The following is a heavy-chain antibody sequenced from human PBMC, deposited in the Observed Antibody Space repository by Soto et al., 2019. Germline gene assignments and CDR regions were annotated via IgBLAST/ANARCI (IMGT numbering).Heavy chain of an antibody. CDR2: INHSGST. J-gene: IGHJ2*01. D-gene: IGHD3-10*01. V-gene: IGHV4-34*01. CDR1: GGSFSGYY. CDR3: ARGRGDGYNQDWYFDL. Sequence: PSETLSLTCAVYGGSFSGYYWNWMRQPPGKGLEWIGEINHSGSTNYNPSLKSRVSISVGTSNNQFSLKLSSVTAADTAVYYCARGRGDGYNQDWYFDLWGRGTLVTVSS.